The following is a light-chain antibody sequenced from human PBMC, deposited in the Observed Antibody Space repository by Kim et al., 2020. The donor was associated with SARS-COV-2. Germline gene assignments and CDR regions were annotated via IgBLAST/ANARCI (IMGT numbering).Light chain of an antibody. V-gene: IGLV3-19*01. CDR1: SLRSYY. J-gene: IGLJ2*01. CDR2: GKN. CDR3: NSRDSRGNHVL. Sequence: SSELTQDPAVSVALGQTVRITCQGDSLRSYYASWYQQKPGQAPVLVIYGKNNRPSGIPDRFSGSSSGNTASLTITGAQAEDEADYYCNSRDSRGNHVLFG.